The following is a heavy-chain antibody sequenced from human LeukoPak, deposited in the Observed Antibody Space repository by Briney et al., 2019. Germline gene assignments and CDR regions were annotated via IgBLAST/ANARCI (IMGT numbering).Heavy chain of an antibody. CDR2: IYSGGST. CDR3: AREAYYYDSSGYYDGPRGGYYYYGMDV. CDR1: GFTVSSNY. J-gene: IGHJ6*02. D-gene: IGHD3-22*01. Sequence: PGGSLRLSCAASGFTVSSNYMSWVRQAPGKGLEWVSVIYSGGSTYYADSVKGRFTTSRDNSKNTLYLQMNSLRAEDTAVYYCAREAYYYDSSGYYDGPRGGYYYYGMDVWGQGTTVTVSS. V-gene: IGHV3-53*01.